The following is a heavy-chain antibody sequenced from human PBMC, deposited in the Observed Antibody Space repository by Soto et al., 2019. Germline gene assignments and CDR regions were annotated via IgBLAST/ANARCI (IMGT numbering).Heavy chain of an antibody. CDR1: GFTFSIYA. Sequence: EKQLVESGGALAQPGGSLRLSCVGSGFTFSIYALTWVRQAPGKGLEWVSLITNNGDTTFFGVYVKGRFSISRDNSKNTLYLQLETLRAADPAVYYCAMSDGTRRAFAVWGQGTMVAVSS. CDR2: ITNNGDTT. V-gene: IGHV3-23*04. J-gene: IGHJ3*01. CDR3: AMSDGTRRAFAV.